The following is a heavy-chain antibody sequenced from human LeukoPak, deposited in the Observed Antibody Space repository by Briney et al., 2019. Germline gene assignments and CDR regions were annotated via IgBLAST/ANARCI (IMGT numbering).Heavy chain of an antibody. Sequence: PGGSLRLSCAASGFSFSTYAMSWVRQAPGKGLEWVGRIKSKTDGGTTDYAAPVKGRFTISRDDSKNTLYLQMNSLKTEDTAVYYCTTDLPAYDYVWGSYRDFDYWGQGTLVTVSS. V-gene: IGHV3-15*01. J-gene: IGHJ4*02. D-gene: IGHD3-16*02. CDR1: GFSFSTYA. CDR2: IKSKTDGGTT. CDR3: TTDLPAYDYVWGSYRDFDY.